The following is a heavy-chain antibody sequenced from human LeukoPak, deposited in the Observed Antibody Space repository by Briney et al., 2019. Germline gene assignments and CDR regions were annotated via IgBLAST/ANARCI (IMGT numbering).Heavy chain of an antibody. CDR2: IYYSGST. J-gene: IGHJ6*03. D-gene: IGHD3-10*01. Sequence: SETLSLTCTVSGGSISSYYWGWIRQPPGKGLEWIGYIYYSGSTNYNPSLKSRVTISVDTSKNQFSLRLSSVTAADTAVYYCARDKYYGSGSYYMDVWGKGTTVTVSS. CDR3: ARDKYYGSGSYYMDV. CDR1: GGSISSYY. V-gene: IGHV4-59*01.